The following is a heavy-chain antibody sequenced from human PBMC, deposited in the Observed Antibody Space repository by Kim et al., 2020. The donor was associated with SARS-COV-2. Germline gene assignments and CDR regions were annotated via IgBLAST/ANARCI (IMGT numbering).Heavy chain of an antibody. V-gene: IGHV1-8*01. Sequence: ASVKVSCKASGYTFTSYDINWVRQATGQGLEWMGWMNPNSGNTGYAQKFQGRVTMTRNTSISTAYMELSSLRSEDTAVYYCARSLIAAAGNYYYYGMDVWGQGTTVTVSS. CDR1: GYTFTSYD. CDR2: MNPNSGNT. D-gene: IGHD6-13*01. J-gene: IGHJ6*02. CDR3: ARSLIAAAGNYYYYGMDV.